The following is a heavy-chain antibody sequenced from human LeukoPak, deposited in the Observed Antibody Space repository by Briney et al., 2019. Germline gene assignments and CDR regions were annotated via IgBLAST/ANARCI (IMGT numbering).Heavy chain of an antibody. CDR1: GFTFSASA. Sequence: GGSQRLSCAASGFTFSASAMTWVRQAPGKGLEWVSGISGSGATDYADSVKGRFTISRDNSKNTLYLQINSLRAEDTAVYYCAKDLNWGGRWGQGTLVTVSS. D-gene: IGHD7-27*01. CDR2: ISGSGAT. V-gene: IGHV3-23*01. J-gene: IGHJ4*02. CDR3: AKDLNWGGR.